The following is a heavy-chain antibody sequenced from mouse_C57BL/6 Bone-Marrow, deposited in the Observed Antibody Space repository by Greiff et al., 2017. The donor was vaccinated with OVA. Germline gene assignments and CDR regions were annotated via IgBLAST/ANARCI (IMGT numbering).Heavy chain of an antibody. V-gene: IGHV1-15*01. CDR2: IDPETGGT. Sequence: QVHVKQSGAELVRPGASVTLSCKASGYTFTDYEMHWVKQTPVHGLEWIGAIDPETGGTAYNQKFKGKAILTADKSSSTAYMELRSLTSEDSAVYYCTRGEFLPWAMDYWGQGTSVTVSS. J-gene: IGHJ4*01. CDR3: TRGEFLPWAMDY. CDR1: GYTFTDYE. D-gene: IGHD2-1*01.